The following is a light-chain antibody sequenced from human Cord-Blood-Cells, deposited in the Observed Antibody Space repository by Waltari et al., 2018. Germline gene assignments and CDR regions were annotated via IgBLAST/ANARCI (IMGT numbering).Light chain of an antibody. CDR2: GAS. CDR3: QQYGSSPWT. Sequence: EIVLTQSPGTLSLSPGERATLSLRASPSVSSSYLPWYKQKPGQAPRLLIYGASSRATGIPDRFSGSGSGTDFTLTISRLEPEDVAVYYCQQYGSSPWTFGQGTKVEIK. V-gene: IGKV3-20*01. J-gene: IGKJ1*01. CDR1: PSVSSSY.